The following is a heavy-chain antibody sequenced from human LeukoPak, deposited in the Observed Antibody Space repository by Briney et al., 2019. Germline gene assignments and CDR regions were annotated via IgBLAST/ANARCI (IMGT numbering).Heavy chain of an antibody. J-gene: IGHJ6*02. CDR1: GGSISSYY. V-gene: IGHV4-59*01. CDR2: IYYSGST. D-gene: IGHD6-13*01. CDR3: ANSYSSSQMNYYYYGMDV. Sequence: SETLSLTCTVSGGSISSYYWSWIRQPPGKGLEWIGYIYYSGSTNYNPSLKSRVTISVDTSKNQFSLKLSSVTAADTAVYYCANSYSSSQMNYYYYGMDVWGQGTTVTVSS.